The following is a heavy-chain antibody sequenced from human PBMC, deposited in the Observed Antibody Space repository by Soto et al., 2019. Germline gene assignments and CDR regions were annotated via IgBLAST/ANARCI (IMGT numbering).Heavy chain of an antibody. D-gene: IGHD3-10*01. Sequence: ASETLSLTCTVSGASISGYHWSWIRQFPGKGLECLGYISYSGATNYNPSLKSRVTMSIDTSKNQFSLKLSSVTAADTAVYYCVTWAHFFGSGSYPLYYYALALWGQGTTVTVSS. J-gene: IGHJ6*02. CDR1: GASISGYH. V-gene: IGHV4-59*01. CDR2: ISYSGAT. CDR3: VTWAHFFGSGSYPLYYYALAL.